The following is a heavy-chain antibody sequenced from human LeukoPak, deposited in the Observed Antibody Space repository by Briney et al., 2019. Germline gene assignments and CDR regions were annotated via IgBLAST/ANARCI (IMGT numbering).Heavy chain of an antibody. CDR2: TNWDGAST. CDR1: GFRFDDYG. J-gene: IGHJ6*03. D-gene: IGHD2-2*01. Sequence: GGSLRLSCAASGFRFDDYGMSWVRDVPGKGLEWVSGTNWDGASTGYADSVKGRFTISRDNVKNFLYLQMNNLRVEDTALYFCGRVYCSTTSCYDYYDYYMDVWGKGTTVTVSS. V-gene: IGHV3-20*04. CDR3: GRVYCSTTSCYDYYDYYMDV.